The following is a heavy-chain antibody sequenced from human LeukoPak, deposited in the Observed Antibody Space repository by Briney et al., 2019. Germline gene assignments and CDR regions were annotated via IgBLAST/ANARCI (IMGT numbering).Heavy chain of an antibody. CDR1: GFTFSSYW. CDR2: IKQDGSEK. Sequence: TGGSLRLSCAASGFTFSSYWMSWVRQAPGKGLEWVANIKQDGSEKYYVDSVKGRFTISRDNAKNSLYLQMNSLRAEDTAVYYCARDFGYNWKANWFDPWGQGTLVTVS. CDR3: ARDFGYNWKANWFDP. V-gene: IGHV3-7*01. D-gene: IGHD1-1*01. J-gene: IGHJ5*02.